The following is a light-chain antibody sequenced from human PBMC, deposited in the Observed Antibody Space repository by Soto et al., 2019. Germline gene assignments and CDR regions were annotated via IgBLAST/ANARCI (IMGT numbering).Light chain of an antibody. J-gene: IGKJ4*01. CDR3: QQRGSWPLT. V-gene: IGKV3-11*01. Sequence: EMVLTQSPATLSLSPGERATHSCRASQSISNYLAWYQLKPGQAPRLLIHDASNRATGSPVRFTGSGSGTDFTLTISSLEPEDFAIYYCQQRGSWPLTFGGGAKVEIK. CDR1: QSISNY. CDR2: DAS.